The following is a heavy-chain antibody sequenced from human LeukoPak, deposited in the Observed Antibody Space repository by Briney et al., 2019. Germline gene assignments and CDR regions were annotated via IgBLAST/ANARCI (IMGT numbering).Heavy chain of an antibody. J-gene: IGHJ4*02. D-gene: IGHD1-26*01. Sequence: GGSLRLSCAASGFTFSSYAMSWVRQAPGKGLEWVSAIGGGGTVTYYADPVKGRFTISRDNSKNTLYLQMNSLRAEDTAVYYCAKDRISGSRTFDYWGQGTLVTVSS. V-gene: IGHV3-23*01. CDR2: IGGGGTVT. CDR3: AKDRISGSRTFDY. CDR1: GFTFSSYA.